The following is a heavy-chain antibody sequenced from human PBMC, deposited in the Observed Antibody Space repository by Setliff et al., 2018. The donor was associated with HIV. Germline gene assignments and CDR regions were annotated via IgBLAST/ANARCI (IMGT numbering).Heavy chain of an antibody. CDR2: INQSGGI. CDR1: GGSFSGYY. V-gene: IGHV4-34*01. Sequence: PSETLSLTCAVSGGSFSGYYWSWIRQPPGKGLEWIGEINQSGGINYNPSLKSRVTISIDTFKNQLSMKLYSVTAADTAVYYCATASGYDLFMGAFDIWGQGTMVTVSS. CDR3: ATASGYDLFMGAFDI. J-gene: IGHJ3*02. D-gene: IGHD5-12*01.